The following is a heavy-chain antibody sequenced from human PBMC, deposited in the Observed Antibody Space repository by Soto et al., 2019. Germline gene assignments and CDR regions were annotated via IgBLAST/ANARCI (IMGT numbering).Heavy chain of an antibody. V-gene: IGHV5-10-1*01. CDR2: IDPSDSYT. CDR3: ARQAQAHYYYYYYGMDV. J-gene: IGHJ6*02. CDR1: GYSLTSYW. Sequence: PGESLKISCKGSGYSLTSYWISWVRQMPGKGLEWMGRIDPSDSYTNYSPSFQGHVTISADKSISTAYLQWSSLKASDTAMYYCARQAQAHYYYYYYGMDVWGQGTTVTSP.